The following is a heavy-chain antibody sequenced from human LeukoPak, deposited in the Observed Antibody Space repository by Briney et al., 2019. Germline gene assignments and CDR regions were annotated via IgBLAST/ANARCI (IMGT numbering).Heavy chain of an antibody. V-gene: IGHV3-48*03. CDR2: ISSSGSTI. J-gene: IGHJ3*02. CDR1: GFTFSSYE. CDR3: AREERRIAAMVPYAFDI. D-gene: IGHD5-18*01. Sequence: GGSLILSCAASGFTFSSYEMNWVRQAPGKGLEWVSYISSSGSTIYYADSVKGRFTISRDNAKNSLYLQMNSLRAEDTAVYYCAREERRIAAMVPYAFDIWGQGTMVTVSS.